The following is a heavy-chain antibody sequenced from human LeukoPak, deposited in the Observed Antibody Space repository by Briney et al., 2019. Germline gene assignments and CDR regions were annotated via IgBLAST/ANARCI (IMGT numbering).Heavy chain of an antibody. V-gene: IGHV1-2*02. Sequence: GASVKVSCKASGYTFTSYYMHWVRQAPGQGLEWMGWINPNSGGTNYAQKFQGRVTMTRDTSISTAYMELSRLRSDDTAVYYCATQRVGYCSGGSCYSSFVAFDIWGQGTMVIVSS. CDR2: INPNSGGT. J-gene: IGHJ3*02. CDR1: GYTFTSYY. CDR3: ATQRVGYCSGGSCYSSFVAFDI. D-gene: IGHD2-15*01.